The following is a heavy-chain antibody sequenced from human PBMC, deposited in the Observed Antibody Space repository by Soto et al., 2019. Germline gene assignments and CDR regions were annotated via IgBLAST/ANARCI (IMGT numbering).Heavy chain of an antibody. D-gene: IGHD6-19*01. CDR1: GGTFDSCA. CDR3: ARGEQWLVPSTWFDP. J-gene: IGHJ5*02. CDR2: IIPIFGTA. V-gene: IGHV1-69*13. Sequence: GAPVEVSCKASGGTFDSCAISWARQAPGQGLEWMGGIIPIFGTANYAQKFQGRVTITADESTSTAYMELSSLRSEDTAVYYCARGEQWLVPSTWFDPWGQGTLVTVSS.